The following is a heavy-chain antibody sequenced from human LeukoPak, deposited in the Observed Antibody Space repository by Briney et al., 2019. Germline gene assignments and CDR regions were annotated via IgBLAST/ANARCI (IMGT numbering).Heavy chain of an antibody. V-gene: IGHV5-51*01. CDR2: IYPGDSDT. J-gene: IGHJ4*02. D-gene: IGHD5-24*01. CDR1: GYSFTSYW. CDR3: ARLVVRDGYNIRYFDY. Sequence: GESLKISCKGSGYSFTSYWIGWVRQMPGKGLGWMGIIYPGDSDTRYSPSFQGQVTISADKSISTAYLQWSSLKASDTAMYYCARLVVRDGYNIRYFDYWGQGTLVTVSS.